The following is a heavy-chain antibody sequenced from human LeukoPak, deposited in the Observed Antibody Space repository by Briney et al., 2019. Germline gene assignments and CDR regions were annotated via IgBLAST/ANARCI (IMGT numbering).Heavy chain of an antibody. CDR2: IYYGGRT. CDR3: ATSVSSSSGWYYGY. J-gene: IGHJ4*02. CDR1: GGSISSLSYY. V-gene: IGHV4-39*01. D-gene: IGHD6-19*01. Sequence: SETLSLTCSVSGGSISSLSYYWGWVRQPPGKGLEWIGSIYYGGRTYYNPSLKSRVTMPVDTSKNQFSLKLSSVTAADTAIYYCATSVSSSSGWYYGYWGQGSLVTVSS.